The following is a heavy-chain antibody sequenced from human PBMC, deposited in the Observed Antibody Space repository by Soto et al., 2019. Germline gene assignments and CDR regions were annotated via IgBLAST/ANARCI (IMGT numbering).Heavy chain of an antibody. J-gene: IGHJ5*02. V-gene: IGHV1-58*02. Sequence: ASVKVSCKASGFTFTSSAMQWVRQARGQRLEWIGWIVVGSGNTNYAQKFQGRVTITRNMSTSTAYMELSSLRSEDTAVYYCARTVDNWNYWASGPWGQGTLVTVSS. D-gene: IGHD1-7*01. CDR1: GFTFTSSA. CDR2: IVVGSGNT. CDR3: ARTVDNWNYWASGP.